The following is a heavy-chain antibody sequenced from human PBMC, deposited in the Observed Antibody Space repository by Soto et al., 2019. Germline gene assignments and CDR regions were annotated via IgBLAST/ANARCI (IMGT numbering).Heavy chain of an antibody. CDR1: GGSFSGYV. CDR3: AIRGTALVMFDY. V-gene: IGHV4-34*01. CDR2: INHSGGT. D-gene: IGHD5-18*01. Sequence: SWTLSLACAVYGGSFSGYVWSGIRQPPGKGLEWIGEINHSGGTNYNPSLKSRVTISVDTSTHQFSLKLSSVTAADTAVYYCAIRGTALVMFDYWGQGTLVTVSS. J-gene: IGHJ4*02.